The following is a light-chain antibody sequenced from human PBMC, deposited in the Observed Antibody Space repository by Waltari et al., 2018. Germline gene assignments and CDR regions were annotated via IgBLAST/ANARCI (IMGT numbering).Light chain of an antibody. CDR1: QSISSF. CDR3: QQRALWPLT. V-gene: IGKV3-11*01. Sequence: DTVLTQSPVTLSFSPGATAHLSCRASQSISSFLAWDQQKPGQSPRLLIYYASHRATGIPARFSGAGSGTDFTLTIDHLELEDFAVYYCQQRALWPLTFGGGTKVQIK. J-gene: IGKJ4*01. CDR2: YAS.